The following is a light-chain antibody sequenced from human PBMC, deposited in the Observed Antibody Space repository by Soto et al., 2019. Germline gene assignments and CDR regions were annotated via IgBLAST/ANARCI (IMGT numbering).Light chain of an antibody. CDR3: SSYTSSSTYV. Sequence: QSVLTQPPSVSGCPGQSVTISCTGTSSDVGNYNRVSWYQQPPGTAPKVIIYEVSNRPSGVPDRFSGSKSGNTASLTISGLQAEDEADYYCSSYTSSSTYVFGTGTKVTVL. CDR2: EVS. V-gene: IGLV2-18*02. J-gene: IGLJ1*01. CDR1: SSDVGNYNR.